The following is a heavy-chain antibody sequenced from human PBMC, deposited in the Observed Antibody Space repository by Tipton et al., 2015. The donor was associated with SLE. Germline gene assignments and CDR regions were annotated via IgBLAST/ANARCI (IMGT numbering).Heavy chain of an antibody. Sequence: TLSLTCTVSGVSVSSGSYYWSWIRQPPGKGLEWIGYIYYSGSTNYNPSLKRRVTISVDTSKNQFSLKLSSVTAADTAVYYCAGDLWYGGNSAPHAFDIWGQGTMVTVSS. V-gene: IGHV4-61*01. CDR3: AGDLWYGGNSAPHAFDI. CDR1: GVSVSSGSYY. CDR2: IYYSGST. D-gene: IGHD4-23*01. J-gene: IGHJ3*02.